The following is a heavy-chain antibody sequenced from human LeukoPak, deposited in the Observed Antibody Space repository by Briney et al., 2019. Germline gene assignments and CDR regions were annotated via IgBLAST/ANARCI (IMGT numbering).Heavy chain of an antibody. V-gene: IGHV3-43*02. D-gene: IGHD6-13*01. CDR1: GFTFDDYA. CDR3: AKAPGGSSWYFDY. CDR2: ISGGGGTT. J-gene: IGHJ4*02. Sequence: GGSLSLSCAASGFTFDDYAMHWVRQAPWKGLEWVSLISGGGGTTYYADSVKGRFTISRDNSKNSLFLQMNSLRTEDTALYYCAKAPGGSSWYFDYWGQGILVTVSS.